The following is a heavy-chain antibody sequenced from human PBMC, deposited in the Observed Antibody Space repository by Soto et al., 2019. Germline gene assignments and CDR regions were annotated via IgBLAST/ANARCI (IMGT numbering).Heavy chain of an antibody. V-gene: IGHV4-34*01. D-gene: IGHD3-10*01. CDR3: ARAPYGSGSYHGWFDP. CDR2: INHSGST. CDR1: GGSFSGYY. Sequence: QVQLQQWGAGLLKPSETLSLTCAVYGGSFSGYYWSWIRQPPGKGLEWIGEINHSGSTNYNPSLKSRVTISVDTSKNQFSLKLSSVTAADTAVYYCARAPYGSGSYHGWFDPWGQGTLVTVSS. J-gene: IGHJ5*02.